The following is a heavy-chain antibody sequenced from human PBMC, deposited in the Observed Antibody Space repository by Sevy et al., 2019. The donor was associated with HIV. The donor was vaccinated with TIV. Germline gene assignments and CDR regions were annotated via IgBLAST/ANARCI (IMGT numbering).Heavy chain of an antibody. CDR1: GFIFSSYV. Sequence: GGSLRLSCAASGFIFSSYVMTWVRQAPGKGLEWVSTISGSGGYTYYAESVKGRFTISRDNSNNILYLQMNSLRAEDTAVYHCEAITTAGRDYWGQGTLVTVSS. V-gene: IGHV3-23*01. D-gene: IGHD6-13*01. J-gene: IGHJ4*02. CDR2: ISGSGGYT. CDR3: EAITTAGRDY.